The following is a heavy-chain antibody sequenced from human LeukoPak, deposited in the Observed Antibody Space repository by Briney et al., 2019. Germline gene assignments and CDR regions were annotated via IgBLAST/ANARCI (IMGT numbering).Heavy chain of an antibody. CDR1: GGSISSYY. D-gene: IGHD5-24*01. CDR3: ARNSYGYNYYYFDY. V-gene: IGHV4-59*01. CDR2: IYYSGST. Sequence: ETLSLTCTVSGGSISSYYWSWIRQPPGKGLEWIGYIYYSGSTNYNPSLKGRVTISVDTSKNQFSLKLSSVTAADTAVYYCARNSYGYNYYYFDYWGQGTLVTASS. J-gene: IGHJ4*02.